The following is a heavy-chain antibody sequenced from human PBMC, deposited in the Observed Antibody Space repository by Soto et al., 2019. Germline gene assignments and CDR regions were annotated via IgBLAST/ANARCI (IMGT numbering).Heavy chain of an antibody. D-gene: IGHD3-3*01. CDR3: ARGIGALGVVIDAFDI. J-gene: IGHJ3*02. Sequence: GESLKISCKGSGYSFTSYWISWVRQMPGKGLEWMGRIDPSDSYTNYNPSFQGHVTISADKSISTAYLQWSSLKASDTAMYYCARGIGALGVVIDAFDIWGQGTMVTVSS. CDR2: IDPSDSYT. CDR1: GYSFTSYW. V-gene: IGHV5-10-1*01.